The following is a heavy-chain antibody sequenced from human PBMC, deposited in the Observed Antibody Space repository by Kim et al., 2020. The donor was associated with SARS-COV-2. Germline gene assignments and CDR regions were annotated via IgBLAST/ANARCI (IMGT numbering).Heavy chain of an antibody. CDR3: ARGSAYSQLLWFGELLY. CDR2: ISYDGSNK. Sequence: GGSLRLSCAASGFTFSSYAMHWVRQAPGKGLEWVAVISYDGSNKYYADSVKGRFTISRDNSKNTLYLQMNSLRAEDTAVYYCARGSAYSQLLWFGELLYWGQGTLVTVSS. V-gene: IGHV3-30*04. J-gene: IGHJ4*02. CDR1: GFTFSSYA. D-gene: IGHD3-10*01.